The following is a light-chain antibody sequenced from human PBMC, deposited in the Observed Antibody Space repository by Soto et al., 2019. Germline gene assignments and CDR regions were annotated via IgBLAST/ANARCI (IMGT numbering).Light chain of an antibody. CDR1: SSNIGSNT. CDR2: SNN. CDR3: AAWDDSLNGYV. J-gene: IGLJ1*01. Sequence: QSVLTQPPSASGTPGQRVTLSCSGSSSNIGSNTVKWYQQLPGTPPKLLIYSNNQRPSGVPDRFSGSKSCTSAYLAISGLQSEDEDDYYCAAWDDSLNGYVFGTGTKLTVL. V-gene: IGLV1-44*01.